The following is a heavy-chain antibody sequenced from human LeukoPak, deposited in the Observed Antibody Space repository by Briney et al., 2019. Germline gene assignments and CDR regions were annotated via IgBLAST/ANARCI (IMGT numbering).Heavy chain of an antibody. J-gene: IGHJ4*02. CDR1: GFTFSAYA. Sequence: GGSLRLSCEASGFTFSAYAMTWVRQAPGKGLEWVSSIGSDNKPHYSESVKGRFAISRDNSKNTLYLQMNSLRAEDTAVYYCAKADRALVYWGPGTLVTVSS. V-gene: IGHV3-23*05. D-gene: IGHD2-15*01. CDR2: IGSDNKP. CDR3: AKADRALVY.